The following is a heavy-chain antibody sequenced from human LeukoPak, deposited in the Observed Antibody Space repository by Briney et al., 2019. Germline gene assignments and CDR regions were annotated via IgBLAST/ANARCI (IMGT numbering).Heavy chain of an antibody. CDR2: INPNSGGT. CDR1: GYTFTGYY. D-gene: IGHD3-3*01. CDR3: ARDGRITIFGVVIPIFDY. J-gene: IGHJ4*02. Sequence: ASVKVSCKASGYTFTGYYMHWVRQAPGQGLEWMGWINPNSGGTNHAQKFQGRVTMTRDTSISTAYMELSRLRSDDTAVYYCARDGRITIFGVVIPIFDYWGQGTLVTVSS. V-gene: IGHV1-2*02.